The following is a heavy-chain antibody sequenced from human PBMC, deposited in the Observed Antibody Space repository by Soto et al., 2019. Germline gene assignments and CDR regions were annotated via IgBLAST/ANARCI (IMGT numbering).Heavy chain of an antibody. J-gene: IGHJ1*01. Sequence: GGSLRLSCVASGFTFSSYSMNWVRQAPGKGLEWVSSISSSSSYIYYADSVKGRFTISRDNAKNSLYLQMNSLRAEDTAVYYCARDRGTAMVSEYFQHWGQGTLVTVSS. V-gene: IGHV3-21*01. CDR3: ARDRGTAMVSEYFQH. CDR2: ISSSSSYI. CDR1: GFTFSSYS. D-gene: IGHD5-18*01.